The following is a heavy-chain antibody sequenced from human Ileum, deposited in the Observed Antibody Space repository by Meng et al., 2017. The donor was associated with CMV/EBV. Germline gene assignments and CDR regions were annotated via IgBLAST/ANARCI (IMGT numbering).Heavy chain of an antibody. CDR2: ISGYNANT. CDR3: ARASGPAAKYGMDV. J-gene: IGHJ6*02. CDR1: GYTFSTYG. V-gene: IGHV1-18*01. Sequence: ASVKVSCKASGYTFSTYGISWVRQAPGQGLEWMGWISGYNANTAYAQSVQGRVTMSTDTSTSTVYMDLRSLRSNDTAVYYCARASGPAAKYGMDVWGQGTTVTVSS.